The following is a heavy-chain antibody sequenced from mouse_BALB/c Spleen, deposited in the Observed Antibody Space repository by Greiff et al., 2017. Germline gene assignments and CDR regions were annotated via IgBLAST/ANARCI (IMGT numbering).Heavy chain of an antibody. CDR2: ISYSGST. CDR1: GYSITSDYA. Sequence: EVKLVESGPGLVKPSQSLSLTCTVTGYSITSDYAWNWIRQFPGNKLEWMGYISYSGSTSYNPSLKSRISITRDTSKNQFFLQLNSVTTEDTATYYCARERNYGNYYFDYWGQGTTLTVSS. V-gene: IGHV3-2*02. D-gene: IGHD2-1*01. CDR3: ARERNYGNYYFDY. J-gene: IGHJ2*01.